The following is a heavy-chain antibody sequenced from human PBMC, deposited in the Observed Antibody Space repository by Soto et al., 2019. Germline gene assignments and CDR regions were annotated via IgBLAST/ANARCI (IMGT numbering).Heavy chain of an antibody. D-gene: IGHD4-17*01. CDR1: GFTFSSYG. J-gene: IGHJ4*02. CDR2: ISYDGSNK. CDR3: AKGYGDYVYFDY. V-gene: IGHV3-30*18. Sequence: QVQLVESGGGVVQPGRSLRLSCAASGFTFSSYGMHWVRQAPGKGLEWVAVISYDGSNKYYADSVKGRFTISRDNSKHTLYLQMNSLRAEDTAVYYCAKGYGDYVYFDYWGQGTLVNVSS.